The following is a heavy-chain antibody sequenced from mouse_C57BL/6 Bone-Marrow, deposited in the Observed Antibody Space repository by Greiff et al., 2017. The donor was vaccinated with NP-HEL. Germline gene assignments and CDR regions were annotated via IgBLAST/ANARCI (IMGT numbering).Heavy chain of an antibody. CDR1: GYSITSGYY. CDR2: ISYDGSN. CDR3: ASSFTMITPYWYFDV. Sequence: EVQLQESGPGLVKPSQSLSLTCSVTGYSITSGYYWNWIRQFPGNKLEWMGYISYDGSNNYNPSLKNRISITRDTSKNQFFLKLNSVTTEDTATYYCASSFTMITPYWYFDVWGTGTTVTVSS. V-gene: IGHV3-6*01. J-gene: IGHJ1*03. D-gene: IGHD2-4*01.